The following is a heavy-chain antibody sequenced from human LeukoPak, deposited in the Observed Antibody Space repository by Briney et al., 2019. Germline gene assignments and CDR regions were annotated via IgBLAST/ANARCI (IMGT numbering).Heavy chain of an antibody. CDR3: SGRSGFSSIY. Sequence: GGSLRLSCEASGFTFSTHWMNWVRHAPGKGLEWMANISPDGGDEVYVDSVKGRFTTSRDNAKNSVYLQMNNLRAEDTAVYYCSGRSGFSSIYWGQGILVTVSS. V-gene: IGHV3-7*01. CDR2: ISPDGGDE. CDR1: GFTFSTHW. D-gene: IGHD2-2*01. J-gene: IGHJ4*02.